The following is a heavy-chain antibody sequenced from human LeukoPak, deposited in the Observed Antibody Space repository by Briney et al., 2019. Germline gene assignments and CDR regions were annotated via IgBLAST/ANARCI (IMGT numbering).Heavy chain of an antibody. Sequence: GASVKVSCKASGYTFTGYYMHWVRQDPGQGLEWMGWINPNSGGTNYAQKFQGRVTMTRDTSISTAYMELSRLRSDDTAVYYYARGPPYYYDSRGAFDIWGQGTMVTVSS. V-gene: IGHV1-2*02. CDR1: GYTFTGYY. CDR2: INPNSGGT. CDR3: ARGPPYYYDSRGAFDI. D-gene: IGHD3-22*01. J-gene: IGHJ3*02.